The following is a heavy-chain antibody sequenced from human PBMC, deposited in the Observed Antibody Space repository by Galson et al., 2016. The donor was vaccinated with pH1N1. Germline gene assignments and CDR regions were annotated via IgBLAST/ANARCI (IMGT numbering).Heavy chain of an antibody. J-gene: IGHJ4*02. Sequence: SLRLSCAASGFALDNHAMHWVRQAPGKGLEWVAVISYDGRQKEYADYAKGRFTISRDNSKNTVSLQLNSLRSDDTAIYYCARDPKWTAWVGPFDFWGQGTLVTVSP. CDR3: ARDPKWTAWVGPFDF. CDR1: GFALDNHA. D-gene: IGHD2-21*02. V-gene: IGHV3-30*14. CDR2: ISYDGRQK.